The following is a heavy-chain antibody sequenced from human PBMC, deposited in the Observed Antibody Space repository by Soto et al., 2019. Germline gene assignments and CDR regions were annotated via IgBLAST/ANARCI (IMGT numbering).Heavy chain of an antibody. Sequence: SETLSLTCVVSGGSITSDNWWAWVRQTPTKGLQWIGEIYHAGGTNYNPSLKSRVTIAIDRSKNQFSLKLNSVTAADTAVYFCARYSNFRRGYCSGDTCYGLDSWGQGTLVTVSS. CDR3: ARYSNFRRGYCSGDTCYGLDS. J-gene: IGHJ5*01. V-gene: IGHV4-4*02. CDR1: GGSITSDNW. CDR2: IYHAGGT. D-gene: IGHD2-15*01.